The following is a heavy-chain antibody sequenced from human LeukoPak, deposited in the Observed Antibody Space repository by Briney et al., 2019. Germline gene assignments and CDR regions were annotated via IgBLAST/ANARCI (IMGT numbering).Heavy chain of an antibody. CDR3: ATDFTDYGDYTGGAFDI. D-gene: IGHD4-17*01. CDR2: FDPEDGET. Sequence: ASVKVSCKVSGYTLTELSMHWVRQAPGKGLEWMGGFDPEDGETIYAQKFQGRVTMTEDTSTDTAYMELSSLRSEDTAVYYCATDFTDYGDYTGGAFDIWGQGTMVTVSS. J-gene: IGHJ3*02. V-gene: IGHV1-24*01. CDR1: GYTLTELS.